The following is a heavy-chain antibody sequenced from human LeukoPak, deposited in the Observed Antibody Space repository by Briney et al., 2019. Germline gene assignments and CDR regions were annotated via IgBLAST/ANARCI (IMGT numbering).Heavy chain of an antibody. D-gene: IGHD2-2*01. CDR2: ISGSGGST. Sequence: GGSLRLSCAASGFTFSSYAMSWVRQAPGKGLEWVSAISGSGGSTYYADSVKGRFTISRDNSKNTLYLQMNSLRAEDTAVYDCAKDRVVVPAVLGASDYWGQGTLVTVSS. V-gene: IGHV3-23*01. CDR1: GFTFSSYA. CDR3: AKDRVVVPAVLGASDY. J-gene: IGHJ4*02.